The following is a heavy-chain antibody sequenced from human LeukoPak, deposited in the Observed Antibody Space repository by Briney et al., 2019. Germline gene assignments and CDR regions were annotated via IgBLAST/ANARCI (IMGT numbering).Heavy chain of an antibody. CDR3: AKERKLAYYGMDV. J-gene: IGHJ6*02. CDR2: ISWNSGSI. V-gene: IGHV3-9*01. Sequence: PGRSLRLSCAASGFTFDDYAMHWVRQAPGKGLEWVSGISWNSGSIGYADSVKGRFTISRDNAKNSLYLQMNSLRAEDTALYYCAKERKLAYYGMDVWGQGTTVTDSS. CDR1: GFTFDDYA.